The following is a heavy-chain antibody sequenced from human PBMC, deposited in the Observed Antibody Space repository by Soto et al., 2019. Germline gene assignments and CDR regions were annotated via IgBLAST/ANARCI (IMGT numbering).Heavy chain of an antibody. CDR2: MNPYSGNT. CDR1: GYTFSDYD. D-gene: IGHD3-16*01. V-gene: IGHV1-8*01. J-gene: IGHJ5*02. Sequence: QVQLVQSGAEVKKPGAAVKVSSKASGYTFSDYDINWVRQAAGQGLEWMGWMNPYSGNTGYAQKFQGRVTMTIDTSITTAYLELSSLTFEDTAIYYCARGRFRRTWFDPWGQGTLVTVSS. CDR3: ARGRFRRTWFDP.